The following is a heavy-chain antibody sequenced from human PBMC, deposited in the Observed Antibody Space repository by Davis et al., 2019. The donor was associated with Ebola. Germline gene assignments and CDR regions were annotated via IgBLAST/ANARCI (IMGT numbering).Heavy chain of an antibody. CDR3: TTPGGQDSGYDVFEI. D-gene: IGHD5-12*01. V-gene: IGHV1-18*01. J-gene: IGHJ3*02. CDR2: ISAYNGNT. CDR1: GYTSRNSA. Sequence: ASVKVSCKASGYTSRNSAISWVRQAPGQGLEWMGWISAYNGNTNYAQILQGRVTMNTDTSQGTAYMELRSLRSEDTALYYCTTPGGQDSGYDVFEIWGQGTMVTVSS.